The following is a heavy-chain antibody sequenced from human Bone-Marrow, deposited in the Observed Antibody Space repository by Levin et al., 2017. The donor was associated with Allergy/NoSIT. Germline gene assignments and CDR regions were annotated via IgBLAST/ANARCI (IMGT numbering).Heavy chain of an antibody. CDR2: ISYDGNDT. Sequence: GGSLRLSCAGSGFAFSSYGIHWVRQAPGKGLELVAIISYDGNDTYYADSVKGRFTVSRDNSQNSVSLQMNSLRHEDTAIYHCARIGNGGEWDSYGSGNIVNDAFDLWGQGTVVTVSS. V-gene: IGHV3-30*03. CDR1: GFAFSSYG. J-gene: IGHJ3*01. D-gene: IGHD3-10*01. CDR3: ARIGNGGEWDSYGSGNIVNDAFDL.